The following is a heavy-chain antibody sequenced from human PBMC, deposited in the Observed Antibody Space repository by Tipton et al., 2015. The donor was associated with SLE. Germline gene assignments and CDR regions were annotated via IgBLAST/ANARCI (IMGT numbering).Heavy chain of an antibody. Sequence: GLVKPSETLSLNCSVSPGSMNSHDDYWGWIRQTPEKGLEWIGGVSPGGNTHHNPSLKSRITVSLDTSRNEFSLRLTSVTAADTAMYYCAKADGVVGGQVPYWYFDLWGRGTLVTVSS. J-gene: IGHJ2*01. V-gene: IGHV4-39*07. CDR1: PGSMNSHDDY. CDR2: VSPGGNT. D-gene: IGHD2-21*01. CDR3: AKADGVVGGQVPYWYFDL.